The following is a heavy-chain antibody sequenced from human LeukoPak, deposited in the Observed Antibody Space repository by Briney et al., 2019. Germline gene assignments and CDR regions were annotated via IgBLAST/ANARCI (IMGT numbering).Heavy chain of an antibody. J-gene: IGHJ4*02. V-gene: IGHV3-48*04. D-gene: IGHD6-19*01. CDR2: ISSSSSTI. CDR1: GFTFSSYS. Sequence: PGGSLRLSCAASGFTFSSYSMNWVRQAPGKGLEWVSYISSSSSTIYYADSVKGRFTISRDNAKNTLYLQMNSLRAEDTAVYYCAKYSSGWYVSINDYWGQGTLVTVSS. CDR3: AKYSSGWYVSINDY.